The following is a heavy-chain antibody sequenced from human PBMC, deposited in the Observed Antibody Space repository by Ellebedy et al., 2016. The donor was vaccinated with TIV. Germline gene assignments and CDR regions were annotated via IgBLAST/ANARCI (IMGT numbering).Heavy chain of an antibody. CDR3: ARESPGEIIKGRGYSYGYLDV. D-gene: IGHD5-18*01. CDR1: GGSISSYY. V-gene: IGHV4-59*01. J-gene: IGHJ6*02. CDR2: IYYSGST. Sequence: SETLSLXXTVSGGSISSYYWSWIRQPPGKGLEWIGYIYYSGSTNYNPSLKSRVTISVDTSKNQFSLKLSSVTAADTAVYYCARESPGEIIKGRGYSYGYLDVWGQGTTVTVSS.